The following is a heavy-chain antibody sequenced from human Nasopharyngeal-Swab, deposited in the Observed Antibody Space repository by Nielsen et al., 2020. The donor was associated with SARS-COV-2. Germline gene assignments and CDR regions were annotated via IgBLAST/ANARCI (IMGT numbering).Heavy chain of an antibody. Sequence: GESLKISCAASGFTFSSYSMNGVRQATGKGLEWVSSISSSSSYIYYADSVKGRFTISRDNAKNSLYLQMNSLRAEDTAVYYCARDHVLPDAFDIWGQGTMVTVSS. CDR3: ARDHVLPDAFDI. CDR1: GFTFSSYS. J-gene: IGHJ3*02. D-gene: IGHD3-10*01. CDR2: ISSSSSYI. V-gene: IGHV3-21*01.